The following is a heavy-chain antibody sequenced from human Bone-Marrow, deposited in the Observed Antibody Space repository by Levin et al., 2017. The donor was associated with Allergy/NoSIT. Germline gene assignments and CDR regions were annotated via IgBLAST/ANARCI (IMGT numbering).Heavy chain of an antibody. CDR2: ISGSGGST. J-gene: IGHJ6*02. CDR1: GFTFSSYA. D-gene: IGHD6-13*01. Sequence: GGSLRLSCAASGFTFSSYAMSWVRQAPGKGLEWVSAISGSGGSTYYADSVKGRFTISRDNSKNTLYLQMNSLRAEDTAVYYCASSLAEAAAGVHGYYYGMDVWGQGTTVTVSS. CDR3: ASSLAEAAAGVHGYYYGMDV. V-gene: IGHV3-23*01.